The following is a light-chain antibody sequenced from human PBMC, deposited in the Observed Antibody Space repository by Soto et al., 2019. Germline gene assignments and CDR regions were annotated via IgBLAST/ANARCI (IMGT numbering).Light chain of an antibody. CDR2: SAS. V-gene: IGKV3-15*01. CDR1: QSLSIN. J-gene: IGKJ1*01. Sequence: EIVMTQSPATLSVSPGERATLSCGASQSLSINLAWYQQKPGQAPRLLIYSASTRATGIPSRFSGSGSGTEFTLTISSLQSEDFAVYYCQQYNNWPVFGQGTKVDIK. CDR3: QQYNNWPV.